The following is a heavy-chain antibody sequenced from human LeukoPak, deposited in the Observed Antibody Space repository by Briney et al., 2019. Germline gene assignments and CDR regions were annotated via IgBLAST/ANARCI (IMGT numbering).Heavy chain of an antibody. V-gene: IGHV3-21*04. CDR2: ISSSSSYI. CDR3: ARDASAYGDYVCAFDI. Sequence: SGGSLRLSCAASGFTFSSYAMSWVRQAPGKGLEWVSSISSSSSYIYYADSVKGRFTISRDNAKNSLYLQMNSLRAEDTAVYYCARDASAYGDYVCAFDIWGQGTMVTVSS. D-gene: IGHD4-17*01. CDR1: GFTFSSYA. J-gene: IGHJ3*02.